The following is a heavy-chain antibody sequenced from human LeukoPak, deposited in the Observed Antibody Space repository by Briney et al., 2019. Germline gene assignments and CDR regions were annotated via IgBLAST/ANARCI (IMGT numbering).Heavy chain of an antibody. CDR3: ARNWGWDY. J-gene: IGHJ4*02. D-gene: IGHD7-27*01. CDR2: IYYSGST. CDR1: DGSTTGYY. V-gene: IGHV4-39*07. Sequence: SETLSLTCSVSDGSTTGYYWGWIRQPPGKGLEWIGSIYYSGSTYYNPSLKSRVTISVDTSKNQFSLKLTSVTAADTAVYYCARNWGWDYWGQGTLVTVSS.